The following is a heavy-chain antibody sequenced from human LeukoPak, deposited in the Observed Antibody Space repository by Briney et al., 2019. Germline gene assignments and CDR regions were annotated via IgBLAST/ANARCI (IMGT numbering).Heavy chain of an antibody. CDR2: ISYDGSNK. CDR3: PVSPTGYVWGSYRYRGFDY. Sequence: PGRSLRLSCAASGFTFSSYAMHWVRQAPGKGLEWVAVISYDGSNKYYTDSVKGRFTISRDNSKNPLYLQMNSLRAEDTAVYYCPVSPTGYVWGSYRYRGFDYWGQGTLVTVSS. CDR1: GFTFSSYA. D-gene: IGHD3-16*02. J-gene: IGHJ4*02. V-gene: IGHV3-30*04.